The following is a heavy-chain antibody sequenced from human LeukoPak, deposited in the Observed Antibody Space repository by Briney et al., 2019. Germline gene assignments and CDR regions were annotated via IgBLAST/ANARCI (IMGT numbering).Heavy chain of an antibody. J-gene: IGHJ4*02. CDR3: ARGIAAAAVTKFDY. CDR2: IYPGDFDT. Sequence: GVSLKISCKGSGYSFTNSWIGWVRQMPGKGLECMGIIYPGDFDTRYSPSFQGQVTISADKSISTAYLQWSSLRASDTAMYYCARGIAAAAVTKFDYWGQGTLVTVSS. V-gene: IGHV5-51*01. D-gene: IGHD6-13*01. CDR1: GYSFTNSW.